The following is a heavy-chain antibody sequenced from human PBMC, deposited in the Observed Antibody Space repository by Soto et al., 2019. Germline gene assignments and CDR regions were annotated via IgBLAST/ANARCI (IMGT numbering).Heavy chain of an antibody. V-gene: IGHV1-3*05. J-gene: IGHJ4*02. CDR3: AREGLPLDY. CDR2: INAGNGKT. Sequence: QVQRVQSGAEEKKPGASVKVSCNASGYTFTSYAMNWVRPAPGQRLEWMGWINAGNGKTKYSQKFQGRATITRDTSASTAYMDLSSLRYEDTAVYYCAREGLPLDYGGQGTLVTVSS. D-gene: IGHD2-15*01. CDR1: GYTFTSYA.